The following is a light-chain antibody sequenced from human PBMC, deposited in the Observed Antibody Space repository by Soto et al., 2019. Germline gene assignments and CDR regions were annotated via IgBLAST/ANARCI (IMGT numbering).Light chain of an antibody. Sequence: QSALTQPASVSGSPGQSITISCAGTSSDVGSYNFVSWYQQHPGKAPKLMIYEGNKRPSGVSNRFSGSKSGNTASLTISGLQAGDEADYSCCSYAGSSTFVVFGGGTKLTAL. CDR3: CSYAGSSTFVV. CDR1: SSDVGSYNF. CDR2: EGN. J-gene: IGLJ2*01. V-gene: IGLV2-23*03.